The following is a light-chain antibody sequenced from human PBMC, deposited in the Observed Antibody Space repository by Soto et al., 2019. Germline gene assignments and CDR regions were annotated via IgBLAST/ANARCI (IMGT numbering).Light chain of an antibody. CDR1: QRVNIW. J-gene: IGKJ1*01. CDR3: QQYHRSSRT. CDR2: KAS. V-gene: IGKV1-5*03. Sequence: DIQMTQSPSTLSASVGERVTITCRANQRVNIWLAWYQQKPGQAPKLLMQKASSLQRGVPSRFSGGGSGTEFTLTISNLQPEDFATYYCQQYHRSSRTFGQGTKVDIK.